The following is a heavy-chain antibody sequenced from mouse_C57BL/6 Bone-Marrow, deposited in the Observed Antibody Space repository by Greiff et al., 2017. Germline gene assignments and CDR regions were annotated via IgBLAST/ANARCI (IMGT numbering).Heavy chain of an antibody. CDR2: ISSGGSYT. D-gene: IGHD1-1*01. J-gene: IGHJ1*01. Sequence: EVKLVEPGGDLVKPGGSLKLSCAASGFTFSSYGMSWVRQTPDKRLEWVATISSGGSYTYYPDNVKGRVTISRDDDKNTLYLQMSSLKSEDTAMYYCARRGLRGYFDVWGSGTTVTVSA. CDR3: ARRGLRGYFDV. V-gene: IGHV5-6*02. CDR1: GFTFSSYG.